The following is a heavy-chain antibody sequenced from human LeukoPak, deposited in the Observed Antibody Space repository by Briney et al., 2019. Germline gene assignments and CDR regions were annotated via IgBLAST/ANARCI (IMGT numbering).Heavy chain of an antibody. Sequence: PSETLSLTCAVYGGSFSGYYWSWIRQPPGKGLEWIGEINHSGSTNYNPSLKSRVTISVDTSKNQFSLKLSSVTAADTAVYYCARPDTRSDSSSSFGAIDDWGQGTLVTVSS. CDR1: GGSFSGYY. D-gene: IGHD6-6*01. V-gene: IGHV4-34*01. CDR3: ARPDTRSDSSSSFGAIDD. CDR2: INHSGST. J-gene: IGHJ4*02.